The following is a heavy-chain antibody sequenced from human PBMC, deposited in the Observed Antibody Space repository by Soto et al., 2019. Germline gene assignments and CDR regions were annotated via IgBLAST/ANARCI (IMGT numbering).Heavy chain of an antibody. V-gene: IGHV1-18*01. CDR1: GYTFSDYG. J-gene: IGHJ4*02. CDR2: ISAYNGHT. CDR3: ARVGATTGKTSNDY. D-gene: IGHD1-26*01. Sequence: QIQLVQSGPEVKKPGASVKVSCKPSGYTFSDYGITWLRQAPGQGLEWMGWISAYNGHTNYAQKVQGRVTMTTDTSTSTGYMELRSLRSDDTAVYYCARVGATTGKTSNDYWGQGTLVTVSS.